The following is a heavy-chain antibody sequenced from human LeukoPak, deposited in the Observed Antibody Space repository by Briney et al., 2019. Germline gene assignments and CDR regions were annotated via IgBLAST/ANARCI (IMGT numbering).Heavy chain of an antibody. Sequence: GGSLRLSCAASGFTFSSYEMNWVRQAPGKGLEWVSYISSGSSSIFYADSVKGRFTISRDNSKNTLYLQMNSLRVEDTAVYYCARGGIAARFAYWGQGTLVTVSS. J-gene: IGHJ4*02. V-gene: IGHV3-48*03. D-gene: IGHD6-6*01. CDR3: ARGGIAARFAY. CDR1: GFTFSSYE. CDR2: ISSGSSSI.